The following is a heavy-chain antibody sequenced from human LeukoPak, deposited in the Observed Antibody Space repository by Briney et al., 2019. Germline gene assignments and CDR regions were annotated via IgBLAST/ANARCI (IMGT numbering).Heavy chain of an antibody. V-gene: IGHV3-7*01. CDR2: TNQDGTEI. D-gene: IGHD6-13*01. Sequence: PGGSLRLSCAASGFTFRNYWMSWVRQAPGKGLEWVANTNQDGTEINYVDSVRGRVTISRDNAKDSLYLQMNSLRAEDTAMYYCARDLGYSTFDCWGQGTLVTVSS. CDR3: ARDLGYSTFDC. J-gene: IGHJ4*02. CDR1: GFTFRNYW.